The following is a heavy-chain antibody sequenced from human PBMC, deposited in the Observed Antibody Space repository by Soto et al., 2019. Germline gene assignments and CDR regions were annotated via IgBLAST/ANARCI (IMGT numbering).Heavy chain of an antibody. CDR2: IWYDGSNK. CDR1: GFTFSSYG. CDR3: ARDGVSSPNPLSDFDY. J-gene: IGHJ4*02. D-gene: IGHD7-27*01. Sequence: GGSLRLSCAASGFTFSSYGMHWVRQAPGKGLEWVAVIWYDGSNKYYADSVKGRFTISRDNSKNTLYLQMNSLRAEDTAVYYCARDGVSSPNPLSDFDYWGQGTLVTVSS. V-gene: IGHV3-33*01.